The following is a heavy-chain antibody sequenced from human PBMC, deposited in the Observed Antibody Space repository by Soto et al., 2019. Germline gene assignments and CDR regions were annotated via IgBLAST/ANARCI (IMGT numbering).Heavy chain of an antibody. CDR3: ARILNSSGWSYYFDY. D-gene: IGHD6-19*01. CDR1: GFSLSTSGTC. J-gene: IGHJ4*02. CDR2: IDWDDDK. Sequence: VSGPTLVNPTQTLTPTCTFSGFSLSTSGTCVSWIRQPPGKALEWLALIDWDDDKYYSTSLKTRLTISKDTSKNQVVLTMTNMDPVDTATYYCARILNSSGWSYYFDYWGQGTLVTVSS. V-gene: IGHV2-70*01.